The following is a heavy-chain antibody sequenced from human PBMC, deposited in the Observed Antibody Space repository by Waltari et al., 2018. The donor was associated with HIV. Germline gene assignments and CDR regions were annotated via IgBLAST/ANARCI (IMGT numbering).Heavy chain of an antibody. CDR1: GGFSRGNP. CDR3: ARVFDHGWSDY. J-gene: IGHJ4*02. V-gene: IGHV4-59*01. D-gene: IGHD3-10*01. CDR2: IYYSGTT. Sequence: QAQLQESSPGLAKTAETLSLTCTVAGGFSRGNPWGGIRQPPGKGLEWIGYIYYSGTTKYNPSLKSRVSISVDTSKNQFSLRLSSVTAADTAVYYCARVFDHGWSDYWGQGTLVTVSS.